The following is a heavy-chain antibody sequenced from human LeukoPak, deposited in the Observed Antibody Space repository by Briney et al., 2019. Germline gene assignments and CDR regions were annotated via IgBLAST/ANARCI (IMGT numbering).Heavy chain of an antibody. CDR3: ASFWQQLGYFDY. V-gene: IGHV5-51*01. CDR1: GYSFPSYW. D-gene: IGHD6-13*01. Sequence: GESLKISCKGSGYSFPSYWIAWVRQMPGKGLEWMGIIYPGDSDTRYSPSFQGQVTISADKSISTACLQWSSLKASDTAMYYCASFWQQLGYFDYWGQGTLVTVSS. J-gene: IGHJ4*02. CDR2: IYPGDSDT.